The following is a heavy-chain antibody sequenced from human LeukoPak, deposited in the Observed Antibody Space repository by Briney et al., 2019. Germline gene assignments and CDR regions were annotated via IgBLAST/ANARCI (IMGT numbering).Heavy chain of an antibody. D-gene: IGHD2-15*01. CDR3: VRGSGGIPGY. Sequence: SETLSLTCTVSGGSISSSNYNWGWIRQPPGKGLEWIGSIHYSGSTSYNPSLKSRVTISVDTSKSQFSLKLSSVTAADTAMYYCVRGSGGIPGYWGQGTLVTVSS. CDR1: GGSISSSNYN. J-gene: IGHJ4*02. V-gene: IGHV4-39*07. CDR2: IHYSGST.